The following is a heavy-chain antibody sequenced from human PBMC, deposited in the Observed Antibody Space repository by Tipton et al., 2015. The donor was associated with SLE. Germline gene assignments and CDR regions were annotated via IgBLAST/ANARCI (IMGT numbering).Heavy chain of an antibody. V-gene: IGHV3-74*03. CDR2: INTDGSSK. Sequence: GSLRLSCAASGFTFSNQWMNWVRQAPGKGLVWVSRINTDGSSKTYGDSVKGRFTISRDNTKNTLYLQMNSLTADDTAVYYCVKDRLWNSFDYWGQGTLVTVSS. J-gene: IGHJ4*02. CDR1: GFTFSNQW. D-gene: IGHD1-7*01. CDR3: VKDRLWNSFDY.